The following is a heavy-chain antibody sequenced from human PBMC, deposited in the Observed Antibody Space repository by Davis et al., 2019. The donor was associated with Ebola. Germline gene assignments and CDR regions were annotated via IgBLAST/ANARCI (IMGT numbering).Heavy chain of an antibody. CDR2: IIPIFGTA. CDR3: AREDIVVVPAAPQGVEGEEDYYYGMDV. CDR1: GGTFSSYA. V-gene: IGHV1-69*13. J-gene: IGHJ6*02. D-gene: IGHD2-2*01. Sequence: SVKVSCKASGGTFSSYAISWVRQAPGQGLEWMGGIIPIFGTANYAQKFQGRVTITADESTSTAYMELSSLRSEDTAVYYCAREDIVVVPAAPQGVEGEEDYYYGMDVWGQGTTVTVSS.